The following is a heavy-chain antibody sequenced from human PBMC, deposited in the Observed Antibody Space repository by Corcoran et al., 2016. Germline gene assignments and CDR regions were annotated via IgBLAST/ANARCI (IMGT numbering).Heavy chain of an antibody. CDR2: ISYDGSNK. CDR1: GFTFSSYG. J-gene: IGHJ6*02. CDR3: AKDRLIVGVTKVVYYYGMDV. D-gene: IGHD1-26*01. Sequence: QVQLVESGGGEVQPGRSLRLSCAASGFTFSSYGMPWVRQAPGKGLEWVAVISYDGSNKYYADSVKGRFTISRDNSKNTLYLQRNSLSAEDTALDYCAKDRLIVGVTKVVYYYGMDVCGQGTTVTVSS. V-gene: IGHV3-30*18.